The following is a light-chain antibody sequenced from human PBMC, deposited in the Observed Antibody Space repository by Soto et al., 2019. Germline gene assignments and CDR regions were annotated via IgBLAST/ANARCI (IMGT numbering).Light chain of an antibody. CDR3: QQSFIKPWT. CDR2: TAS. V-gene: IGKV1-39*01. CDR1: QNIIKS. J-gene: IGKJ1*01. Sequence: DIQMTQSPPSLSASVGDKITITCRASQNIIKSLNWYQHKPGKAPKLLINTASSLQSEVPSRFSGSGSGTDFSLTISSLQPEDFATYFCQQSFIKPWTFGQGTKVDI.